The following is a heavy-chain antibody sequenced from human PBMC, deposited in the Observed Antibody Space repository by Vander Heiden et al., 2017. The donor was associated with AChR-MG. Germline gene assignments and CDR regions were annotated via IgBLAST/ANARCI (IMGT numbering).Heavy chain of an antibody. CDR2: ISYDGSNK. CDR3: AKDQYGDYGGYFDY. Sequence: QVQLVESGGGVVQPGRSLRLSCAASGFTFSSYGMHWVRQAPGKGLEWVAVISYDGSNKYYADSVKGRFTISRDNSKNTLYLQMNSLRAEDTAVYYCAKDQYGDYGGYFDYWGQGTLVTVSS. CDR1: GFTFSSYG. J-gene: IGHJ4*02. D-gene: IGHD4-17*01. V-gene: IGHV3-30*18.